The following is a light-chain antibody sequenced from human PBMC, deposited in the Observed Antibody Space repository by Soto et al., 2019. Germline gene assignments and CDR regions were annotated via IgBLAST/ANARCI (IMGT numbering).Light chain of an antibody. CDR3: QQSGKSFPLT. Sequence: EIVLTQSRGTLSLSPGERATLSCRASQSVSNNYLAWYQQKPGQAPKLLIYGASSRATGIPDRFSGSGSGTDFILTISRLEPEDFAMYYCQQSGKSFPLTFGGGTKLEI. CDR2: GAS. V-gene: IGKV3-20*01. J-gene: IGKJ4*01. CDR1: QSVSNNY.